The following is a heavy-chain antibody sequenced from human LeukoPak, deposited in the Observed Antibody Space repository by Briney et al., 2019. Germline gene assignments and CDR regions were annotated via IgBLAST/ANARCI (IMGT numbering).Heavy chain of an antibody. V-gene: IGHV3-66*01. CDR2: IYSGGST. D-gene: IGHD1-1*01. CDR3: ARDPELEPGSNYYMDV. J-gene: IGHJ6*03. CDR1: GFTVSSNY. Sequence: GGSLRLSCAASGFTVSSNYMSWVRQAPGKGLEWVSVIYSGGSTYYADSVKGRFTISRDNSKNTLYLQMNSLRAEDTAVYYCARDPELEPGSNYYMDVWGKGTTVTVSS.